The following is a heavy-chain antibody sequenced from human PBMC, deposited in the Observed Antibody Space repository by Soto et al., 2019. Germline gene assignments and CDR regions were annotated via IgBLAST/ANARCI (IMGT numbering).Heavy chain of an antibody. CDR3: ARHNGPLYVGYYYDMDV. J-gene: IGHJ6*02. CDR2: IYYSGYT. Sequence: SATLSLTCTVSGGSISSSSYYWGWIRQPPGKGLEWIGSIYYSGYTYYNPSLKSRVTISVDTSKNQFSLKLSSVTAADTAVYYCARHNGPLYVGYYYDMDVWGQGTTVT. CDR1: GGSISSSSYY. V-gene: IGHV4-39*01. D-gene: IGHD3-16*01.